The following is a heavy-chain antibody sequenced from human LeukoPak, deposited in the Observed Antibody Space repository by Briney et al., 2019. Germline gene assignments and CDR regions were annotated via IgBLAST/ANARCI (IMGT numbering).Heavy chain of an antibody. D-gene: IGHD3-3*01. CDR3: ARVPDRGYDFWSGYPNWFDP. V-gene: IGHV1-69*05. CDR1: GGTFSSYA. Sequence: ASVKVSCKASGGTFSSYAISWVRQAPGQGLEWMGGIIPIFGTANYAQKFQGRVTITTDESTSTAYMELSSLRSEDTAVYYCARVPDRGYDFWSGYPNWFDPWGQGTLVTVSS. J-gene: IGHJ5*02. CDR2: IIPIFGTA.